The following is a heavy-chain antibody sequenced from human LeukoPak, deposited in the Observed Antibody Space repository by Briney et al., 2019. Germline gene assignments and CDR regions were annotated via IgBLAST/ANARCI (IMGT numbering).Heavy chain of an antibody. D-gene: IGHD1-1*01. J-gene: IGHJ3*02. CDR2: INHSGST. Sequence: SEPLSLTCAVYGGPFSGYYWSWLRQPPGKGLEWIGEINHSGSTNYNPSLKSRVTISVDTSKNQFSLKLSSVTAADTAVYYCARGPANWRSGAAFDIWGQGTMVTVSS. CDR1: GGPFSGYY. V-gene: IGHV4-34*01. CDR3: ARGPANWRSGAAFDI.